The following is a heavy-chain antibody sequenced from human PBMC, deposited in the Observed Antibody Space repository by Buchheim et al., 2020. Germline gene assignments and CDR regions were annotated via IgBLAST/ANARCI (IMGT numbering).Heavy chain of an antibody. Sequence: QVQLVESGGGVVQPGRSLRLSCTASGFTFSSYAMHWVRQAPGKGLEWVAVISYDGSNKYYADSVKGRFTISRDNSKNTLYLQMNSLRAEDTVVYYCARYYGSNYYYYYGMDVWGQGTT. CDR3: ARYYGSNYYYYYGMDV. CDR2: ISYDGSNK. CDR1: GFTFSSYA. D-gene: IGHD3-10*01. J-gene: IGHJ6*02. V-gene: IGHV3-30*04.